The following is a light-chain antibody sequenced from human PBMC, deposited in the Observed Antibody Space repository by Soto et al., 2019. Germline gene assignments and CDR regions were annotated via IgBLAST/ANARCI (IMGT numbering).Light chain of an antibody. CDR2: DAS. CDR1: QSISSW. Sequence: DIHMTQSPSTLSASVGDRVTITCRASQSISSWLAWYQQKPGKAPKLLIYDASSLESGVPSRFSGSGSGTEVTLTISSLQPDDFATYYCQQYNSYPWTFDQGTKVEIK. V-gene: IGKV1-5*01. CDR3: QQYNSYPWT. J-gene: IGKJ1*01.